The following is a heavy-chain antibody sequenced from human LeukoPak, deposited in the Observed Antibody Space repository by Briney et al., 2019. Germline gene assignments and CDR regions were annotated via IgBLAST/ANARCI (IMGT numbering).Heavy chain of an antibody. Sequence: LGGSLRLSCAASGFTFSDYWMHWVRQAPGKGLVWVSRISSDGSRVTYADSVKGRFTVSRDNAKNSLFLQMDSLRGEDTAVYYCARCTTGKTFGSLREIKKSREIDFWGQGTLVTVSS. CDR1: GFTFSDYW. V-gene: IGHV3-74*01. D-gene: IGHD1-1*01. CDR3: ARCTTGKTFGSLREIKKSREIDF. CDR2: ISSDGSRV. J-gene: IGHJ4*02.